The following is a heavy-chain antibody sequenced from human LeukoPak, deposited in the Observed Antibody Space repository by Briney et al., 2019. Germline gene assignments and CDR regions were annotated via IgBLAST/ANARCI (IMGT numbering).Heavy chain of an antibody. CDR1: GYSISSGYY. Sequence: SETLSLTCTVSGYSISSGYYWGWIRQPPGKGLEWIGSIYHSGSTYYNPSLKSRVTISVDTSKNQFSLKLSSVTAADTAVYYCARGDYFDYWGQGTLVTVSS. V-gene: IGHV4-38-2*02. J-gene: IGHJ4*02. CDR3: ARGDYFDY. CDR2: IYHSGST.